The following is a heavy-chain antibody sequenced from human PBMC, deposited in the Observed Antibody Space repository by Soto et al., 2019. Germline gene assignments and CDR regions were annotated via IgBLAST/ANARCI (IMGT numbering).Heavy chain of an antibody. CDR1: GFTFSTYA. V-gene: IGHV3-23*01. CDR3: AKYYYDILTGSPLGFDY. J-gene: IGHJ4*02. CDR2: ISGSGGST. D-gene: IGHD3-9*01. Sequence: GGSLRLSCAASGFTFSTYAMSWVRQAPGKGLEWVSAISGSGGSTFYADSVKGRFTISRDNSKNTLYLQMNSLRAEDTAVYYCAKYYYDILTGSPLGFDYWGQGTLVTVSS.